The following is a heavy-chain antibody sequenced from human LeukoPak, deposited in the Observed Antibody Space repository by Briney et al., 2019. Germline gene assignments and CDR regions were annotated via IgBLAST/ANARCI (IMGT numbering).Heavy chain of an antibody. D-gene: IGHD2-2*01. CDR2: INPHSGDT. J-gene: IGHJ3*02. Sequence: ASVTVSCTASGYTFAGYYMHWVRQAPGHGLEWMGWINPHSGDTNYAQRFQGRVTLTRDTSISTAYMELSRLRSDDTAVYYCARVVPAAISEGVTFDIWGRGTMVTVSS. CDR3: ARVVPAAISEGVTFDI. V-gene: IGHV1-2*02. CDR1: GYTFAGYY.